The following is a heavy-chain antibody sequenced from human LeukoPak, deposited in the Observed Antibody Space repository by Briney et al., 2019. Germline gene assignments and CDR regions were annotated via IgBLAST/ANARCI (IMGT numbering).Heavy chain of an antibody. CDR3: ARGHVFRH. J-gene: IGHJ3*01. CDR2: INHSGST. D-gene: IGHD2-21*01. V-gene: IGHV4-34*01. CDR1: GGSFSGYY. Sequence: PSETLSLTCAVYGGSFSGYYWSWIRQPPGKGLEWIGEINHSGSTNYNPSLKSRVTISVDTSKNQFSLKLSSATAADTAVYYCARGHVFRHWGQGTMVTVSS.